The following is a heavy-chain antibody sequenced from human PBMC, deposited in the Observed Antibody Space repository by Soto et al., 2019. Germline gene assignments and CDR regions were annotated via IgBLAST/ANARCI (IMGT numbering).Heavy chain of an antibody. D-gene: IGHD2-2*01. CDR1: GGSISSGGFY. CDR3: ARDNPEYCSSISCYLPGSTGGMDV. V-gene: IGHV4-31*03. CDR2: IYYRGRT. Sequence: SETLSLTCTVSGGSISSGGFYWSWIRQHPGKGLEWIGYIYYRGRTYYNPSLKSRVTISVDTSKNQFSLKLSSVTAADTAVYYCARDNPEYCSSISCYLPGSTGGMDVWAQGTTVTVSS. J-gene: IGHJ6*02.